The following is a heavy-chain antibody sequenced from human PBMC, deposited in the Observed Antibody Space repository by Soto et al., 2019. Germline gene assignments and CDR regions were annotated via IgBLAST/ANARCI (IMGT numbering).Heavy chain of an antibody. CDR1: GFTFSSYA. V-gene: IGHV3-30-3*01. J-gene: IGHJ4*02. CDR3: ARDPIRDSSSWYVGEFDY. Sequence: QVQLVESGGGVVQPGRSLRLSCAASGFTFSSYAMHWVRQAPGKGLEWVAVISYDGSNKYYADSVKGRFTIPRDNSKNTLYLQMNSLRAEDTAVYYCARDPIRDSSSWYVGEFDYWGQGTLVTVSS. CDR2: ISYDGSNK. D-gene: IGHD6-13*01.